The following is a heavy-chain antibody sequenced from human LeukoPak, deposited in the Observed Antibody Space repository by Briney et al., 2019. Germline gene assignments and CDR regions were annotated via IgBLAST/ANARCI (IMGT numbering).Heavy chain of an antibody. CDR2: IIPILGIA. CDR1: GGTFSSYA. CDR3: ARAQRGCNPYSYGTSTYYYYYYGMDV. V-gene: IGHV1-69*04. Sequence: SVKVSCKASGGTFSSYAISWVRQAPGQGLEWMGRIIPILGIANYAQKFQGRVTITADKSTSTAYMELSSLRSEDTAVYYCARAQRGCNPYSYGTSTYYYYYYGMDVWGQGTTVTVSS. D-gene: IGHD5-18*01. J-gene: IGHJ6*02.